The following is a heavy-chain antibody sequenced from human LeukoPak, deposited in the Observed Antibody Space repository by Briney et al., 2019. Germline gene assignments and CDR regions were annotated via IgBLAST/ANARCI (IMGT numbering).Heavy chain of an antibody. D-gene: IGHD3-22*01. CDR1: GFTFSSYA. CDR3: ARDPTYYYDSTGSYFDY. CDR2: ISGSGGST. J-gene: IGHJ4*02. Sequence: GGSLRLSCAASGFTFSSYAMSWVRQAPGKGLEWGSAISGSGGSTYYADSVKGRFTISRDNSKNTLYLQMNSLRAEDTAVYYCARDPTYYYDSTGSYFDYWGQGTLVTVYS. V-gene: IGHV3-23*01.